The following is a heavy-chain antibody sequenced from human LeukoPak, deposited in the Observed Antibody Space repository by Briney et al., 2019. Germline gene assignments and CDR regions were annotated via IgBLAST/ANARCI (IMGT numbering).Heavy chain of an antibody. D-gene: IGHD3-22*01. V-gene: IGHV1-8*01. CDR2: MNPNSGNT. Sequence: GASVKVSCKASGYTFTSYDINWVRQATGQGLEWMGWMNPNSGNTGYAQKFQGRVTMTRNTSISTAYTELSSLRSEDTAVYYCALDSSGYYYGWFDPWGQGTLVTVSS. CDR3: ALDSSGYYYGWFDP. CDR1: GYTFTSYD. J-gene: IGHJ5*02.